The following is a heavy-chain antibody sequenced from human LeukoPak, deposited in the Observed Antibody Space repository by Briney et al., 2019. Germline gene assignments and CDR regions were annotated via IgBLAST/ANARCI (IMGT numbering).Heavy chain of an antibody. CDR1: GFTFSSYA. D-gene: IGHD6-19*01. Sequence: PGGSLRLSCAASGFTFSSYAMSWVRQAPGKGLEWVSAISGSGGSTYYADSVKGRFTISRDNSKNTLYLQMNSLRAEDTAVYYCAKALSRSRSIAVAGYACGFDYWGQGTLVTVSS. CDR3: AKALSRSRSIAVAGYACGFDY. V-gene: IGHV3-23*01. CDR2: ISGSGGST. J-gene: IGHJ4*02.